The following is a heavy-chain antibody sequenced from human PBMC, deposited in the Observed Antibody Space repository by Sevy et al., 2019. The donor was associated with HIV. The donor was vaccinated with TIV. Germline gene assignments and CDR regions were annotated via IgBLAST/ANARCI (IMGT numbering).Heavy chain of an antibody. J-gene: IGHJ4*02. Sequence: GGSLRLSCAASGFTFDVYDLHWVRQAPGKGLEWVSGISWNSGSIGYADSVKGRFTISRDNAKNSLYLQMNSLRAEDTALYYCAKDGQWLVESFFDYWGQGTLVTVSS. D-gene: IGHD6-19*01. CDR2: ISWNSGSI. V-gene: IGHV3-9*01. CDR3: AKDGQWLVESFFDY. CDR1: GFTFDVYD.